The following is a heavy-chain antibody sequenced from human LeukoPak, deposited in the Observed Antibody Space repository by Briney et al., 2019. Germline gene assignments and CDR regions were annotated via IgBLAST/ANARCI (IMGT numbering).Heavy chain of an antibody. D-gene: IGHD3-10*01. V-gene: IGHV3-73*01. J-gene: IGHJ6*04. CDR1: GFTFSGSA. CDR3: TGALLWFGELSNYYYYYGMDV. Sequence: GGSLRLSCAASGFTFSGSAMHRVRQASGKGLEWVGRIRSKANSYATAYAASVKGRFTISRDDSKNTAYLQMNSLKTEDTAVYYCTGALLWFGELSNYYYYYGMDVWGKGTTVTVSS. CDR2: IRSKANSYAT.